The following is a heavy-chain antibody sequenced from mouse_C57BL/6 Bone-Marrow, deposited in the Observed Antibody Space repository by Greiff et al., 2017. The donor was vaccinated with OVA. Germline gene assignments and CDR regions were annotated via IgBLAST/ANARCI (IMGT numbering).Heavy chain of an antibody. CDR1: GFTFSDYG. D-gene: IGHD1-1*01. Sequence: EVKLVESGGGLVKPGGSLKLSCAASGFTFSDYGMHWVRQAPEKGLEWVAYISSGSSTIYYADTVKGRFTISRDNAKNTLFLQMTSLRSEDTAMYYCARVPTPYYYAMDYWGQGTSVTVSS. V-gene: IGHV5-17*01. CDR3: ARVPTPYYYAMDY. J-gene: IGHJ4*01. CDR2: ISSGSSTI.